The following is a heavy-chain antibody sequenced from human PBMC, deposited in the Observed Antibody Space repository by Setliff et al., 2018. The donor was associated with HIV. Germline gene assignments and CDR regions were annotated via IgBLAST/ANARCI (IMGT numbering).Heavy chain of an antibody. Sequence: GGSLRLSCTASGFTFSTSSMSWIRQAPGKGLAWVSYISSSGSTIYYADSVKGRFTISRDNAKNSLYLQMNSLRAEDTAVYYCARAMAADFWSAYYGSKGGPAFDPWGQGTLVTVSS. CDR1: GFTFSTSS. CDR2: ISSSGSTI. J-gene: IGHJ5*02. CDR3: ARAMAADFWSAYYGSKGGPAFDP. D-gene: IGHD3-3*01. V-gene: IGHV3-48*04.